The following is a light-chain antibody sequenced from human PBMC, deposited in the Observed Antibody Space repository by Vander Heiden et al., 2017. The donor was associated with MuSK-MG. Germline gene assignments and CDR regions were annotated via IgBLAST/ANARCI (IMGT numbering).Light chain of an antibody. CDR2: GAS. Sequence: DIHMTQSPSSLSASVGDRVTVTCRASQAISDYVAWYQQQPGKAPRLLIYGASKGQYGVPYRFSGSGYVTHFTLTSNNRQPDDFANYYVQRDNTPTTFGQGTRMDIK. J-gene: IGKJ5*01. V-gene: IGKV1-27*01. CDR3: QRDNTPTT. CDR1: QAISDY.